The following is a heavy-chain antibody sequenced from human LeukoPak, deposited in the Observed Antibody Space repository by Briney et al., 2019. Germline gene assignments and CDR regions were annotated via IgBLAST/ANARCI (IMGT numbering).Heavy chain of an antibody. D-gene: IGHD6-19*01. Sequence: SVKVSCKASGYTFTSYGISWVRQAPGQGLEWMGMISPSGGSTSYPQKFQGRVTMTRDTSTSTAYMELSSLRSEDTAVYFCARDGLAGTYFFDYWGQGTLVTVSS. CDR3: ARDGLAGTYFFDY. J-gene: IGHJ4*02. CDR2: ISPSGGST. CDR1: GYTFTSYG. V-gene: IGHV1-46*01.